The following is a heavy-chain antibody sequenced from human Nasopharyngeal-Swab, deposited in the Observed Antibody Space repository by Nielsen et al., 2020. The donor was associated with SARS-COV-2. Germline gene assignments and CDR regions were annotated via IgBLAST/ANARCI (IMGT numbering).Heavy chain of an antibody. CDR3: STDFGGGNSRHDSGYYSDY. D-gene: IGHD4-23*01. Sequence: GESLKISCAASGFTFSSYAMNWVRQAPGTGLEWVGRIKSNSGGGTTAYAAPVKGRFTISRDDSRNTLYLQMSSLKTEDTAVYYCSTDFGGGNSRHDSGYYSDYWGQGTLVTVSS. CDR1: GFTFSSYA. J-gene: IGHJ4*02. CDR2: IKSNSGGGTT. V-gene: IGHV3-15*07.